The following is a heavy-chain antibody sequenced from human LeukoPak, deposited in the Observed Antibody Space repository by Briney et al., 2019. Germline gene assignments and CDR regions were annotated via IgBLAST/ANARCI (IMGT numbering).Heavy chain of an antibody. CDR1: GGSISSGDYY. CDR3: ASTYYYDSSGYYYVAY. CDR2: IYYSGST. D-gene: IGHD3-22*01. V-gene: IGHV4-30-4*01. Sequence: KPSETLSLTCTVSGGSISSGDYYWSWIRQPPGKGLEWIGYIYYSGSTYYNPSLKSRVTISVDTSKNQFSLKLSSVTAADTAVYYCASTYYYDSSGYYYVAYWGQGTLVTVSS. J-gene: IGHJ4*02.